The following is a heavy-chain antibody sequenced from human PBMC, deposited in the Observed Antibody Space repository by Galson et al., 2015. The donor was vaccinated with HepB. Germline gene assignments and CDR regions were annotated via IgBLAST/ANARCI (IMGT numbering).Heavy chain of an antibody. V-gene: IGHV3-49*03. CDR3: TRAVDDFWSGSRAFDI. CDR1: GFTFGDYA. Sequence: SLRLSCAASGFTFGDYAMSWFRQAPGKGLEWVGFIRSKAYGGTTEYAASVKGRFTISRDDSKSIAYLQMYNLKTEDTAVYYCTRAVDDFWSGSRAFDIWGQGTMVTVSS. J-gene: IGHJ3*02. D-gene: IGHD3-3*01. CDR2: IRSKAYGGTT.